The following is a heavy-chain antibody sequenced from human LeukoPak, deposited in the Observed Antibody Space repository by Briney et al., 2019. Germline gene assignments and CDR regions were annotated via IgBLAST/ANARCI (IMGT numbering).Heavy chain of an antibody. J-gene: IGHJ6*02. Sequence: SETLSLICTVSGGSISDYYWSWIRQPAGKGLEWIGRFYTSGSTNYNPSLKSRVTMSVDTSKNQFSLRLCSVTAADTAVYYCARERDYSNAYVMDVWGQGTTVTVSS. CDR1: GGSISDYY. V-gene: IGHV4-4*07. CDR3: ARERDYSNAYVMDV. D-gene: IGHD4-11*01. CDR2: FYTSGST.